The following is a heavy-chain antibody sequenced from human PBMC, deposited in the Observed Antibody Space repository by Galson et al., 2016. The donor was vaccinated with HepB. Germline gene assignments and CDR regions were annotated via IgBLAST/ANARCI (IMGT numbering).Heavy chain of an antibody. CDR1: GFTFSPYG. CDR2: ISYDGSDT. Sequence: SLRLSCAASGFTFSPYGLHWARQAPGKGLEWVAFISYDGSDTYFADSVKGRFTISRDNSNNTLYLQMNSLRAEDTAVYYCAASEVGPTNVTPNYWGQGTLVTVSS. V-gene: IGHV3-30*03. CDR3: AASEVGPTNVTPNY. J-gene: IGHJ4*02. D-gene: IGHD1-26*01.